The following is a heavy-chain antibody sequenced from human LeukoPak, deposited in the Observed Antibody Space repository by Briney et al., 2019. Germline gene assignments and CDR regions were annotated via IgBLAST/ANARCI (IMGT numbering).Heavy chain of an antibody. CDR3: ASGGGRYYDSSGYIGY. D-gene: IGHD3-22*01. CDR1: GGSISSYY. V-gene: IGHV4-59*01. J-gene: IGHJ4*02. Sequence: SETLSLTCTVSGGSISSYYWSWIRQPPGKGLEWIWYIYYSGSTNYNPSLKSRVTISVDTSKNQFSLKLSSVTAADTAVYYCASGGGRYYDSSGYIGYWGQGTLVTVSS. CDR2: IYYSGST.